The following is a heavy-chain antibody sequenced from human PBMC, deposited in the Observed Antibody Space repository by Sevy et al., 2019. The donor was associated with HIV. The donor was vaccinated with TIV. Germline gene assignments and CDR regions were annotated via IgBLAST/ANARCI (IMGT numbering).Heavy chain of an antibody. V-gene: IGHV3-30*18. D-gene: IGHD3-3*01. J-gene: IGHJ3*02. CDR1: GFNFSSYG. Sequence: GGSLRLSCAASGFNFSSYGMHWVRQAPGKGLEWVAVISYDGSSKYYADSVKGRFTISRDNSKNTVYLQINRLRAEDTAVYYCAKELGSYYDFWSGHDAFAIWGQGTMVTVSS. CDR2: ISYDGSSK. CDR3: AKELGSYYDFWSGHDAFAI.